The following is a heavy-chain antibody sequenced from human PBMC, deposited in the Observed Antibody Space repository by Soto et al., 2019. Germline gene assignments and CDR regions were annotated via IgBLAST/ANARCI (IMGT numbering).Heavy chain of an antibody. CDR1: GDSVSSNSAA. V-gene: IGHV6-1*01. J-gene: IGHJ6*02. CDR2: TYYRSKWYN. CDR3: ARDRRGGFVMDV. D-gene: IGHD3-16*01. Sequence: PSQTLSLTFAISGDSVSSNSAAWNRIRQSPSRGLEWLGRTYYRSKWYNDYAVSVKGRISINPDTSKNLFSLQLNSVTPEDTAVYYCARDRRGGFVMDVWGQGXTVTVYS.